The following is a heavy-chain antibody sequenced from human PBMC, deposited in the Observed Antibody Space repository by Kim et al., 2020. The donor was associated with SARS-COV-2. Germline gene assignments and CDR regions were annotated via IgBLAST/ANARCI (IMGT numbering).Heavy chain of an antibody. Sequence: NKYYADSVKGRFTISRDNSKNTLYLQMNSLRAEDTAVYYCARGELGFFDYWGQGTLVTVSS. CDR2: NK. CDR3: ARGELGFFDY. D-gene: IGHD7-27*01. J-gene: IGHJ4*02. V-gene: IGHV3-30*01.